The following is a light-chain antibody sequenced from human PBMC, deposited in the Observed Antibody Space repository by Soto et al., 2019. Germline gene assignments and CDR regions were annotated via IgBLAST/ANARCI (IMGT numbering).Light chain of an antibody. Sequence: DIVMTQSPDSLAVSLGERATINCKSSQSVLYSPNNKNYLAWYQQKPGQPPKLLVYWASTRESGVPDRFSGSGSGTDFTLTISSLQAEDAAVYYXHQYHSAPQTFGQGTKVEIK. CDR1: QSVLYSPNNKNY. V-gene: IGKV4-1*01. CDR2: WAS. CDR3: HQYHSAPQT. J-gene: IGKJ1*01.